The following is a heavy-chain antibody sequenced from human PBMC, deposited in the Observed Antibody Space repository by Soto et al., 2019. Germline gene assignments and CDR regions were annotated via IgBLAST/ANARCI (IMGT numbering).Heavy chain of an antibody. CDR2: IKQDGSEK. J-gene: IGHJ5*02. CDR3: ARAAS. Sequence: PGGSLRLSCAASGFTFGNYWMSWVRQAPGKGLEWVANIKQDGSEKYYVDSVKGRFTISRDNAKNSLYLQMNSLRVDDTAVYYCARAASWGQGTLVTVSS. CDR1: GFTFGNYW. V-gene: IGHV3-7*01.